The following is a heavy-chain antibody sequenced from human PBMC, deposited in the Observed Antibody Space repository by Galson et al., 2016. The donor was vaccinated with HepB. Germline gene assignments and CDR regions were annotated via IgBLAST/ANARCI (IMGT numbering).Heavy chain of an antibody. D-gene: IGHD6-19*01. J-gene: IGHJ4*02. CDR3: ARNAEYIAVAGNGDY. CDR1: GYTFSNYF. Sequence: SVKVSCKASGYTFSNYFMHWVRQAPGQGLEWMGIINTSGGFTDYAQKFQGRVTMTKDTSTSTVYMELSRLRSEDTAVYYCARNAEYIAVAGNGDYCGQGTLVTGAS. V-gene: IGHV1-46*01. CDR2: INTSGGFT.